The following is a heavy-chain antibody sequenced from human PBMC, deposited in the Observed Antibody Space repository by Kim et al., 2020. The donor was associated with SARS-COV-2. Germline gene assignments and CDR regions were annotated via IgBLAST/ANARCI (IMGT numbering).Heavy chain of an antibody. Sequence: YTPPLNRRVTISVDTSQNPSSLKLSSVTAADTAVYYCARGSRWLVRAFDIWGQGTMVTVSS. CDR3: ARGSRWLVRAFDI. J-gene: IGHJ3*02. V-gene: IGHV4-30-2*05. D-gene: IGHD6-19*01.